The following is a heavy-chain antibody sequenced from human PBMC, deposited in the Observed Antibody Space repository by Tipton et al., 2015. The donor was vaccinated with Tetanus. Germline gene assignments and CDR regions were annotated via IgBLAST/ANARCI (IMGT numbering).Heavy chain of an antibody. CDR1: GFPFTTYG. Sequence: SLRLSCAASGFPFTTYGMTWVRLAPGKGLEWVAVITGSGVGTCYSDSVKGRFTVSRDNSRNTLYLQLNSLRVEDTAVYYCATARNKVSITRLQYWGPGTLVTVSS. V-gene: IGHV3-23*01. CDR2: ITGSGVGT. CDR3: ATARNKVSITRLQY. D-gene: IGHD3-10*01. J-gene: IGHJ4*02.